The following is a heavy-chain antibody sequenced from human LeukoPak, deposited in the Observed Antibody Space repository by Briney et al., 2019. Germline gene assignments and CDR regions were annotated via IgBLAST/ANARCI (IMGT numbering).Heavy chain of an antibody. D-gene: IGHD5-12*01. CDR3: ARARYSGYEGEFDY. CDR1: GGTFSSYA. CDR2: IIPIFGTA. V-gene: IGHV1-69*13. J-gene: IGHJ4*02. Sequence: GASVKVSCKASGGTFSSYAISWVRQAPGQGLEWMGGIIPIFGTANYAQRFQGRVTITADESTGTAYMELSSLRSEDTAVYYCARARYSGYEGEFDYWGQGTLVTVSS.